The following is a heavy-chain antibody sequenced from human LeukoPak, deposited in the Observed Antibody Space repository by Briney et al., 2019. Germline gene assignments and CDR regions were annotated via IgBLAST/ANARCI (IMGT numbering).Heavy chain of an antibody. CDR2: INHSGST. CDR3: ARSLYYYGADAFDI. D-gene: IGHD3-10*01. J-gene: IGHJ3*02. Sequence: SETLSLTCAVYGGSFSGYYWSWIRQPPGKGLEWIGEINHSGSTNYNPSLKSRVTISVDTSKNQFSLKLSSVTAADTAVYCCARSLYYYGADAFDIWGQGTMVTVSS. CDR1: GGSFSGYY. V-gene: IGHV4-34*01.